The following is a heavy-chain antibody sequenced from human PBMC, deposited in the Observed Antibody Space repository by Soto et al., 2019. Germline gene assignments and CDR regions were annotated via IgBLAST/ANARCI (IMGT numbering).Heavy chain of an antibody. J-gene: IGHJ4*02. CDR3: AKFSQGPRAGYCTGGNCFFDY. D-gene: IGHD2-15*01. CDR2: ISAYNGNT. CDR1: GYTFTSYG. V-gene: IGHV1-18*01. Sequence: RASVKVSCKASGYTFTSYGISWVRQAPGQGLEWMGWISAYNGNTNYAQKLQGRVTMTTDTSTSTAYMELRSLRADDTAVFYCAKFSQGPRAGYCTGGNCFFDYWGQGTLVTVSS.